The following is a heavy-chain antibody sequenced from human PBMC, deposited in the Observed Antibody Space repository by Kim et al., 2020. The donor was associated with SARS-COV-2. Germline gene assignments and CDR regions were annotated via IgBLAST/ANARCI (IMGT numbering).Heavy chain of an antibody. Sequence: GVSLRLSCAASGFTFSNYWMHWVRQAPAKGLVWVSRINSDGSTTTYADSVKGRFTISRDNAKNTLYLQMNSLRAEDTAVYYCVRGGSTSCYGWGQGTLVTVSS. CDR3: VRGGSTSCYG. CDR2: INSDGSTT. D-gene: IGHD2-2*01. J-gene: IGHJ4*02. CDR1: GFTFSNYW. V-gene: IGHV3-74*01.